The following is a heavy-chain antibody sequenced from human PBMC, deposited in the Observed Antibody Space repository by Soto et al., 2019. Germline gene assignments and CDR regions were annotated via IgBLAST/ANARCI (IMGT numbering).Heavy chain of an antibody. CDR3: ARDRSYSGYNFHGFDI. Sequence: ASVKVSCKASGYTFTGHYIHWARQAPGQGPEWMGEIGPASGDTRYAQKFQGRVTMTRDTSITTVYMELNNLSPDDTAVYWCARDRSYSGYNFHGFDIWGQGTMVTVSS. D-gene: IGHD5-12*01. CDR1: GYTFTGHY. J-gene: IGHJ3*02. CDR2: IGPASGDT. V-gene: IGHV1-2*02.